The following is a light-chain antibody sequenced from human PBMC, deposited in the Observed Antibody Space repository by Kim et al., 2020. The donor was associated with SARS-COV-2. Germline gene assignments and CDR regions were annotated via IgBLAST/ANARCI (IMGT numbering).Light chain of an antibody. V-gene: IGKV1-6*01. Sequence: ASVGDRVTITCRESQDIKNELGWYQQKPVKAPKLLIYAASSLQSGVPSRFSGSGSGTDFTLTISSLQPEDFATYYCLQDDNYPLTFGGGTKVDIK. CDR2: AAS. CDR1: QDIKNE. CDR3: LQDDNYPLT. J-gene: IGKJ4*01.